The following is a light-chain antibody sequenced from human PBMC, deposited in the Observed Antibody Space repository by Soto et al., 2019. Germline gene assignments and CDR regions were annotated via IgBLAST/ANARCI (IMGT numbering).Light chain of an antibody. CDR3: QQYGRSPYT. Sequence: EIVLTQSPGTLSLSPGERATLSCRASQSVSNNYLAWYQQKPGQAPRLLIYAASYRATGIPDRFSGIGPGTDFNLTISRLEPEDFAVYYCQQYGRSPYTFGQGTKVEIK. CDR1: QSVSNNY. J-gene: IGKJ2*01. V-gene: IGKV3-20*01. CDR2: AAS.